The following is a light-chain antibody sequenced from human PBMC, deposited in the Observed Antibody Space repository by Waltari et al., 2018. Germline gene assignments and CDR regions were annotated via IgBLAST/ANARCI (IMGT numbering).Light chain of an antibody. V-gene: IGKV3-15*01. J-gene: IGKJ3*01. CDR2: GSS. CDR1: ESVSSN. CDR3: QQYTNWPLT. Sequence: EIVMTQSPATLSVSPGERATLSCRASESVSSNLGWYQQKPGQAPRLLMYGSSTRATGIPARFSGSGSGTEFTLTISSLQSEDFAVYYCQQYTNWPLTFGPGTKVDIK.